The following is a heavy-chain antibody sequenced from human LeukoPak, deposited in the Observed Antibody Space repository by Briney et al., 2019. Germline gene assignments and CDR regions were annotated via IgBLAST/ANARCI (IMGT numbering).Heavy chain of an antibody. CDR2: IHNMGST. J-gene: IGHJ3*01. CDR1: GGSINTDVYY. CDR3: VGDRYLGTWRAFDV. Sequence: SETLSLTCIVSGGSINTDVYYWTWIRKHPRKGLEWIGYIHNMGSTYNPTLRTRVTISKDTSANQFSLTLTSVTAADTAVYYCVGDRYLGTWRAFDVWGQGTMVTVSS. V-gene: IGHV4-31*03. D-gene: IGHD2-15*01.